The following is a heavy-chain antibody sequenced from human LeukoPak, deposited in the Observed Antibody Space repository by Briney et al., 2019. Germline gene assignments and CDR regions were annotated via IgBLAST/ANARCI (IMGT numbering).Heavy chain of an antibody. Sequence: SETLSLTCTVSGGSISSYYWSWIRQPPGKGLEWIGFIFYSGTTNYNPSLKSRVTISVDTSKNQFSLKLSSVTAADTAVYYCARGGWNKFDYWAREPWSPSP. CDR1: GGSISSYY. CDR2: IFYSGTT. CDR3: ARGGWNKFDY. V-gene: IGHV4-59*01. D-gene: IGHD3-22*01. J-gene: IGHJ4*02.